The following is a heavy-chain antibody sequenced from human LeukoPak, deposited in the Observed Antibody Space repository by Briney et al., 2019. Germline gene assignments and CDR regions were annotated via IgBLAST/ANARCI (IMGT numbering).Heavy chain of an antibody. CDR3: ARGSSTSCFH. CDR2: INTDGTST. J-gene: IGHJ4*02. D-gene: IGHD2-2*01. Sequence: GGSLRLSCAASGFTFNSYWMHWVRQAPGKGLVWVSRINTDGTSTNLADSVKGRFTISRDNAKNTLYLQMNSLRADDTAVYYCARGSSTSCFHWGQGTLVTVSS. CDR1: GFTFNSYW. V-gene: IGHV3-74*01.